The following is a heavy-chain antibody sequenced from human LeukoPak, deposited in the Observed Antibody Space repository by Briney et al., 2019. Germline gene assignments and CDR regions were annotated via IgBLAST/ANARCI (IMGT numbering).Heavy chain of an antibody. CDR1: GYTFTSYG. V-gene: IGHV1-18*01. Sequence: ASVKVSCKASGYTFTSYGISWVRQAPGQQREGRGGISAYNGNTNYAQKLQGRGTMTTDTSTSTAYMELRSLRSDDTAVYYCARGYSSSWYGVAFDIWGQGTMVTVSS. J-gene: IGHJ3*02. D-gene: IGHD6-13*01. CDR3: ARGYSSSWYGVAFDI. CDR2: ISAYNGNT.